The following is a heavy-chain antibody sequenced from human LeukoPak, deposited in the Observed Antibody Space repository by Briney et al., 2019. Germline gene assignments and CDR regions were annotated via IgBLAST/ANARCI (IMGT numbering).Heavy chain of an antibody. D-gene: IGHD4-11*01. J-gene: IGHJ5*02. V-gene: IGHV4-31*03. CDR2: IYYSGST. CDR3: ARTNTVTTWWFDP. Sequence: SETLSLTCTVSGGYISSGGYYWSWIRQHPGKGLEWIGYIYYSGSTYYNPSLKSRVTISVDTSKNQFSLKLSSVTAADTAVYYCARTNTVTTWWFDPWGQGTLVTVSS. CDR1: GGYISSGGYY.